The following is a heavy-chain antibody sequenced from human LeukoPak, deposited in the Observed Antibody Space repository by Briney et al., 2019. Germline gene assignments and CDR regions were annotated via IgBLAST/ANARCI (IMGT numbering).Heavy chain of an antibody. V-gene: IGHV4-59*01. CDR2: IYYSGST. D-gene: IGHD6-13*01. J-gene: IGHJ4*02. Sequence: SETLSLTCTVSGGSISGYYWSWIRQPPGKGLEWIGSIYYSGSTNYNLSLERRVTISVDTSKNLFSLKLSSVTAADTAVYYCARVKYSSSWYPDFWGQGTLVTVSS. CDR1: GGSISGYY. CDR3: ARVKYSSSWYPDF.